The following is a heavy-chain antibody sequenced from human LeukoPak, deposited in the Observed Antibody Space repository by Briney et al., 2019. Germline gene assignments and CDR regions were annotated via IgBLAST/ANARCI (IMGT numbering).Heavy chain of an antibody. CDR1: GFIVSSNY. V-gene: IGHV3-23*01. J-gene: IGHJ1*01. D-gene: IGHD2-15*01. Sequence: GGSLRLSCAASGFIVSSNYMNWVRQAPGKGLEWVSAISNTGGSTYYADSVKGRFTISRDKSKNTLSLQMNSLRAEDTAVYYCAQQVGYCSSGSCYFTYWGQGTLVTVSS. CDR3: AQQVGYCSSGSCYFTY. CDR2: ISNTGGST.